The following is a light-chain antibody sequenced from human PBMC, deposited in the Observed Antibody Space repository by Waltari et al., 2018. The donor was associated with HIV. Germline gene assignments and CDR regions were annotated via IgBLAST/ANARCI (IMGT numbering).Light chain of an antibody. CDR1: QGISSY. CDR3: QQLESYTQIS. CDR2: AAS. V-gene: IGKV1-9*01. J-gene: IGKJ4*01. Sequence: DIQLTQSPSILSASVGARVTITCRTSQGISSYLAWYQQKPGKAPKLLIYAASTLQSGVPSRSSGSGSGTEFTLTISSLQPEDFATYYCQQLESYTQISFGGGTKVGIK.